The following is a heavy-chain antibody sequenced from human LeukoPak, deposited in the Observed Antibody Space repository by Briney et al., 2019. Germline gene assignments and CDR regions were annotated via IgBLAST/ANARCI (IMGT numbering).Heavy chain of an antibody. CDR2: INHSGST. Sequence: SETLSLTCAVYGGSFSGYYWSWIRQPPGKGLEWIGEINHSGSTNYNPSLKSRVTISVDTSKNQFSLKLSSVTAADTAVYYCASANHGAYCSGGSCSAVGAFDIWGQGTMVTVSS. CDR1: GGSFSGYY. J-gene: IGHJ3*02. CDR3: ASANHGAYCSGGSCSAVGAFDI. D-gene: IGHD2-15*01. V-gene: IGHV4-34*01.